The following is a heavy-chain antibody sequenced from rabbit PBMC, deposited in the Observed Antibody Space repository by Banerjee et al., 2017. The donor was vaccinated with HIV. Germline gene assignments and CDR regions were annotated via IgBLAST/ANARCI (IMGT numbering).Heavy chain of an antibody. CDR2: INTSSGNT. V-gene: IGHV1S45*01. CDR3: ARDLAAVTGWNFGL. CDR1: GFSLSSYG. J-gene: IGHJ4*01. Sequence: QEQLVESGGGLVQPGGSLTLTCTVSGFSLSSYGMTWVRQAPGKGLEWIACINTSSGNTVYASWAKGRFTISKTSSTTVTLQMTSLTAADTATYFCARDLAAVTGWNFGLWGPGTLVTVS. D-gene: IGHD7-1*01.